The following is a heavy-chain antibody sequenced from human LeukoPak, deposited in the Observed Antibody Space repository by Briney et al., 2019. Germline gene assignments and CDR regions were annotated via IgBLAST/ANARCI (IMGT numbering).Heavy chain of an antibody. Sequence: KPSQTLSLTCAISGDSVSSNSAAWNWIRQSPSRGLEWLGRTYYRSKWYNDYAVSVKSRITINPDTSKNQFSLQLNSVTPEDTAVYYCAISWGYHPLAAFDIWGQGTMVTVSS. D-gene: IGHD1-26*01. J-gene: IGHJ3*02. CDR1: GDSVSSNSAA. CDR2: TYYRSKWYN. CDR3: AISWGYHPLAAFDI. V-gene: IGHV6-1*01.